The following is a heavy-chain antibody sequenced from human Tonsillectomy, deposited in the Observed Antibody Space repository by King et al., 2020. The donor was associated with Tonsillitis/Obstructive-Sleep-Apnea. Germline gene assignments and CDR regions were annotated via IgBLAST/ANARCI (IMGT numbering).Heavy chain of an antibody. J-gene: IGHJ4*02. CDR3: TTGTGFYDFWSGPRLHFDY. D-gene: IGHD3-3*01. CDR2: IKSKTDGGTT. V-gene: IGHV3-15*01. CDR1: GFTFSNAW. Sequence: VQLVESGGGLVKPGGSLRLSCAASGFTFSNAWMSWVRQAPGKGLEWVGRIKSKTDGGTTDYAAPVKGRFTISRDDSTNTLYLQMNSLKTEDTAVYYCTTGTGFYDFWSGPRLHFDYWGQGTLVTVSS.